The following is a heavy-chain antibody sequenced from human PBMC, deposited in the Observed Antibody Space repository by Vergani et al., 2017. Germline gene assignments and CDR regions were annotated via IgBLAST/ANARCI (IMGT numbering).Heavy chain of an antibody. J-gene: IGHJ5*02. Sequence: QVQLQESGPGLVKPSQTLSLTCTVSGGSISSGSYYWSWIRQPAGKGLEWIGRIYTSGSTNYNPSLKSRVTISVDTSKNQFSLKLSSVTAADTAVYYCASAGCGSSWYLQPGTCGGYNWFDPWGQGTLVTVSS. D-gene: IGHD6-13*01. V-gene: IGHV4-61*02. CDR3: ASAGCGSSWYLQPGTCGGYNWFDP. CDR2: IYTSGST. CDR1: GGSISSGSYY.